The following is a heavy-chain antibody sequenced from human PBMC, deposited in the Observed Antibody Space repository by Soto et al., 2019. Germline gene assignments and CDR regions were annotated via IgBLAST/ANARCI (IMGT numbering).Heavy chain of an antibody. J-gene: IGHJ5*01. CDR3: ARVQIDYYDSSGFSPWFDP. CDR1: CGPISSGDYS. Sequence: SETLSLTCAVSCGPISSGDYSWSWIRQPPGKGLDWIGYIYHSGSTYYNPSPKSRVTISVDRSKNQLSLKLSSVTAADTAVYYCARVQIDYYDSSGFSPWFDPWGQGTLVHVSS. CDR2: IYHSGST. D-gene: IGHD3-22*01. V-gene: IGHV4-30-2*01.